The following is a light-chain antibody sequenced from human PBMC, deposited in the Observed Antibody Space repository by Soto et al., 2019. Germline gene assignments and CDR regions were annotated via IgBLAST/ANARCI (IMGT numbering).Light chain of an antibody. J-gene: IGLJ1*01. V-gene: IGLV2-14*01. CDR2: EVS. CDR1: SSDVGGYNH. Sequence: QSALTQPASVSGSPGQSITISCTGTSSDVGGYNHVSWYQQHPGKAPKLMIYEVSNRPSGVSNRFSGSKSGNTASLTISGLQAEDEADYYCSSYTSSSTLFGTGTKLTVL. CDR3: SSYTSSSTL.